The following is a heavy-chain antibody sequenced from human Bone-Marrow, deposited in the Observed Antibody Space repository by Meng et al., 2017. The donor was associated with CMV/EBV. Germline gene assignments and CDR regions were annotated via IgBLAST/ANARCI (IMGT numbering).Heavy chain of an antibody. CDR1: GFTFSSFG. J-gene: IGHJ4*02. V-gene: IGHV3-30*18. Sequence: SCAASGFTFSSFGMHWVRQAPGKGLEWVAFILYDGSNEYYADSVKGRFIIFRDNSKNTLYLQMNSLKPEDTAVFYCTKDVKFGDFDYWGQGTLVTVSS. CDR3: TKDVKFGDFDY. CDR2: ILYDGSNE. D-gene: IGHD3-16*01.